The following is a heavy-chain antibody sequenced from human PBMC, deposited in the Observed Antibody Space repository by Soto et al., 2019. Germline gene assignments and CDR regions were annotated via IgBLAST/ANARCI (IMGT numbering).Heavy chain of an antibody. V-gene: IGHV3-15*07. J-gene: IGHJ6*02. CDR1: GFTFSNAW. Sequence: GGSLRLSCAASGFTFSNAWMNWVRQAPWKGLEWVGRIKSKTDGGTTDYAAPVKGRFTISRDDSKNTLYLQMNSLKTEDTAVYYCTTAVFGPERDYYCYRIDVPGQGTTVTVSS. CDR3: TTAVFGPERDYYCYRIDV. CDR2: IKSKTDGGTT. D-gene: IGHD3-10*02.